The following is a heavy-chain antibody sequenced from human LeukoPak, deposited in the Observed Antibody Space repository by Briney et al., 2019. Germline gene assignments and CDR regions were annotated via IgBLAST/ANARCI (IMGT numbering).Heavy chain of an antibody. Sequence: ASVKVSCKASGYTFTGYYMHWVRQAPGQGLEWMRWINPNSGGTNYAQKLQGRVTMTRDTSISTAYMELSRLRSDDTAVYYCARVYCSSTSCPYDAFDIWGQGTMVTVSS. CDR2: INPNSGGT. V-gene: IGHV1-2*02. CDR1: GYTFTGYY. D-gene: IGHD2-2*01. CDR3: ARVYCSSTSCPYDAFDI. J-gene: IGHJ3*02.